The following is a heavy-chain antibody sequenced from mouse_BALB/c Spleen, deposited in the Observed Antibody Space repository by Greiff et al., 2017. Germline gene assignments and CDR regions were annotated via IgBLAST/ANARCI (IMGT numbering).Heavy chain of an antibody. CDR3: TREGGYYDYAMDY. CDR2: ISSGGSYT. Sequence: EVKLVESGGGLVKPGGSLKLSCAASGFTFSSYTMSWVRQTPEKRLEWVATISSGGSYTYYPDSVKGRFTISRDNAKNTLYLQMSSLKSEDTAMYYCTREGGYYDYAMDYWGQGTSVTVSS. CDR1: GFTFSSYT. V-gene: IGHV5-6-4*01. D-gene: IGHD2-3*01. J-gene: IGHJ4*01.